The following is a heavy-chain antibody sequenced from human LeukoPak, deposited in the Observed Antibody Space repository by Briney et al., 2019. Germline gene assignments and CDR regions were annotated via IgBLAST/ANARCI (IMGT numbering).Heavy chain of an antibody. J-gene: IGHJ4*02. CDR2: MNPNSGNT. V-gene: IGHV1-8*01. CDR1: GYTFTSYD. CDR3: ATDTSLLFDY. Sequence: ASVKVSCKASGYTFTSYDINWVRQATGQGLEWMGWMNPNSGNTGYAQKFQGRVTMTEDTSTDTAYMELSSLRSEDTAVYYCATDTSLLFDYWGQGTLVTVSS. D-gene: IGHD3-16*01.